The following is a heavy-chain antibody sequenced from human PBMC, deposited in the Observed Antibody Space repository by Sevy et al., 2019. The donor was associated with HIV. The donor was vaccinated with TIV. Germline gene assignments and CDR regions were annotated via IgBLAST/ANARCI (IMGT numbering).Heavy chain of an antibody. CDR2: ISGSGGST. CDR3: AKGDRSFYGLDV. Sequence: GRSLRLSCAASGFTFSPYAMSWVRQAPGKGLEWVSAISGSGGSTYNADSVEGRFTISRDNSKNTLYLEMNSLRVEDTAVYYCAKGDRSFYGLDVWGQGTTVTVSS. V-gene: IGHV3-23*01. J-gene: IGHJ6*02. CDR1: GFTFSPYA. D-gene: IGHD3-22*01.